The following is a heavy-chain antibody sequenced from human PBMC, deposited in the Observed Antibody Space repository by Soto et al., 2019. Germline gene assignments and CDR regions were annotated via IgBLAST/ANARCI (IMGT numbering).Heavy chain of an antibody. CDR3: VRVGATVVRGINYYGVDV. D-gene: IGHD3-10*01. CDR2: IRNPDNSYTT. CDR1: GFTFSAHH. V-gene: IGHV3-72*01. J-gene: IGHJ6*02. Sequence: PGGSLRLSCAASGFTFSAHHVDWVRQAPGKGLEWVGRIRNPDNSYTTEYAPSVKGRFIISRDDSKSELYLQINSLESEDAAVYYCVRVGATVVRGINYYGVDVWGQGTTVTVSS.